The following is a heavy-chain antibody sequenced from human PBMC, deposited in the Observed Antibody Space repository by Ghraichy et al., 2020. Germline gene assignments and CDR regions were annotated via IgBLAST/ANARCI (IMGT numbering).Heavy chain of an antibody. Sequence: GGSLRLSCAASGFTLSDYHMDWVRQAPGKGLEWVARTRNKANSYTTEYAASVKGRFTISRDESENSLHLQMNSLKTEDTAMYYCTRVRDYWGQGTLVTVSS. CDR1: GFTLSDYH. CDR3: TRVRDY. J-gene: IGHJ4*02. V-gene: IGHV3-72*01. CDR2: TRNKANSYTT.